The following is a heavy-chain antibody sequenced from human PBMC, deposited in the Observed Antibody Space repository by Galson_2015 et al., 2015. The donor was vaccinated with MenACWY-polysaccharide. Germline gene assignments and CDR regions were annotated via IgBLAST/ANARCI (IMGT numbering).Heavy chain of an antibody. CDR2: ITPNSGGT. CDR1: GYTFTGYY. CDR3: ARDAHNYDFDS. Sequence: SVKVSCKASGYTFTGYYLHWVRQAPGQGLEWMGWITPNSGGTNYAQKFQGRVTMTRDTSFSTAYMELTSLTSDDTAVYYCARDAHNYDFDSWGQGTLVTVSS. J-gene: IGHJ4*02. V-gene: IGHV1-2*02. D-gene: IGHD5-18*01.